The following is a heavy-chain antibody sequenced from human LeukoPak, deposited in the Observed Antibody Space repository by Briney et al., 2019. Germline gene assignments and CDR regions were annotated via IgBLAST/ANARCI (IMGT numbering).Heavy chain of an antibody. CDR2: IRSKANSYAT. D-gene: IGHD3-10*01. CDR1: GFTFSSYG. CDR3: TRRVEFSYYYYMDV. Sequence: GGSLRLSCAASGFTFSSYGMHWVRQASGKGLEWVGRIRSKANSYATAYAASVKGRFTISRDDSKNTAYLQMNSLKTEDTAVYYCTRRVEFSYYYYMDVWGKGTTVTISS. J-gene: IGHJ6*03. V-gene: IGHV3-73*01.